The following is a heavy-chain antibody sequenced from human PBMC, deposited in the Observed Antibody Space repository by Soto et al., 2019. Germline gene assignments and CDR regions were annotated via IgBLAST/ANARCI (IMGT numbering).Heavy chain of an antibody. CDR1: GYTHTFNTYA. CDR3: AKVKRGIGPTIGGGVDS. CDR2: ISPTGGST. V-gene: IGHV3-23*01. Sequence: EVQLLESGGGLVQPGGSLRLSCAGSGYTHTFNTYAMSWVRQAPGKGLEWVAGISPTGGSTYYADSVKGRVTISRDNSRDTLFRQMSSLRVEDAAVYFCAKVKRGIGPTIGGGVDSGGRGALVTVSS. D-gene: IGHD6-13*01. J-gene: IGHJ4*02.